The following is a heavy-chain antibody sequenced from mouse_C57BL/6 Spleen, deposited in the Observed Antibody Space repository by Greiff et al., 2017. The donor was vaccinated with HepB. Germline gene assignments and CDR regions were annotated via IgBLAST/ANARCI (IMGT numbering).Heavy chain of an antibody. Sequence: VQLKESGPELVKPGASVKIPCKASGYTFTDYNMDWVKQSHGKSLEWIGDINPNNGGTIYNQKFKGKATLTVDKSSSTAYMELRSLTSEDTAVYYCATVYCNAFAYWGQGTLVTVSA. CDR3: ATVYCNAFAY. V-gene: IGHV1-18*01. D-gene: IGHD2-1*01. CDR2: INPNNGGT. CDR1: GYTFTDYN. J-gene: IGHJ3*01.